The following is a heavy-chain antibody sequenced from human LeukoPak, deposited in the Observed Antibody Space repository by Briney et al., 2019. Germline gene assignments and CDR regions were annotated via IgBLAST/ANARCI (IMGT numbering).Heavy chain of an antibody. CDR1: GGSISKNNYY. D-gene: IGHD3-16*01. Sequence: SETLSLTCSVSGGSISKNNYYWGWIRQSPGRGLEWIGSLYYRGDTFYNPSLKSRVTISVDKSKNQFSLKVRSVTATDTAVFYCARAARLQISIIKMIHSAFDDWGQGTMVTVS. CDR2: LYYRGDT. J-gene: IGHJ3*01. CDR3: ARAARLQISIIKMIHSAFDD. V-gene: IGHV4-39*01.